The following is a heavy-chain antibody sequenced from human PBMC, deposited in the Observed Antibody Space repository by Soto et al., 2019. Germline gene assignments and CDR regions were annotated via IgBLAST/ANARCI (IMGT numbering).Heavy chain of an antibody. CDR3: ARGGDYDFWSGESYYYGMDV. J-gene: IGHJ6*02. D-gene: IGHD3-3*01. CDR2: INSDGSST. V-gene: IGHV3-74*01. CDR1: GFTFSGYW. Sequence: GGSLRLSCAASGFTFSGYWMHWVRQAPGKGLVWVSRINSDGSSTSYADSVKGRFTISRDNAKNTLYLQMNSLRAEDTAEYYCARGGDYDFWSGESYYYGMDVWGQGATVTVSS.